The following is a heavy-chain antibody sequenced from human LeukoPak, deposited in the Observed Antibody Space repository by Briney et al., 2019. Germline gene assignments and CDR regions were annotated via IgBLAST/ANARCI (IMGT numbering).Heavy chain of an antibody. CDR2: IYPGDSDT. D-gene: IGHD5-18*01. CDR1: GYSFTNYW. J-gene: IGHJ4*02. CDR3: ARRHKRGAYSYGVDY. V-gene: IGHV5-51*01. Sequence: GESLKISCKGSGYSFTNYWIAWVRQMPGKGLEWMGIIYPGDSDTRYSPSFQGQVTISADKSISTAYLQWNSLKASDTAMYYCARRHKRGAYSYGVDYWGQGTGVTVSS.